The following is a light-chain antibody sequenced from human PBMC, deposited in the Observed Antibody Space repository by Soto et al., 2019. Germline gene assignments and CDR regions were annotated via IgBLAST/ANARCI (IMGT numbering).Light chain of an antibody. V-gene: IGKV1-5*03. CDR2: KAS. J-gene: IGKJ1*01. Sequence: PSTLSASVGDRVTITCRASQSISSWLAWYQQKPGKAPRLLIYKASNLESGVPSRFSGSGSGTEFTLTISSLQPDDSATYYCQQYNDNWTFGQGTKV. CDR3: QQYNDNWT. CDR1: QSISSW.